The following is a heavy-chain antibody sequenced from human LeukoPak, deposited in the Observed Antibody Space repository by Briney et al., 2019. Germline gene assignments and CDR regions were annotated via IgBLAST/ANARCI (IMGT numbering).Heavy chain of an antibody. CDR2: ISYDGSNK. CDR3: ARENIAVAALDY. D-gene: IGHD6-19*01. J-gene: IGHJ4*02. Sequence: GGSLRLSCAASGFTFSSYAMSWVRQAPGKGLEWVAVISYDGSNKYYADSVKGRFTISRDNSKNTLYLQMNSLRAEDAAVYYCARENIAVAALDYWGQGTLVTVSS. V-gene: IGHV3-30-3*01. CDR1: GFTFSSYA.